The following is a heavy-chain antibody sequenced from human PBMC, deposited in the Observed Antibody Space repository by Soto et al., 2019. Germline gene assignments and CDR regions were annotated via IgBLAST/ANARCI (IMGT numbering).Heavy chain of an antibody. J-gene: IGHJ4*02. CDR1: GFTFSSYG. V-gene: IGHV3-30*18. CDR2: ISYDGSNK. D-gene: IGHD2-21*01. Sequence: QVQLVESGGGVVQPGRSLRLSCAASGFTFSSYGRHWVRQAPGKGLVWVAVISYDGSNKYYADSVKGRFTISRDNSKNTLYLQMNSLRAADTAVYYCAKDNRALWLVRGYYFHYWGQGTLVTVSS. CDR3: AKDNRALWLVRGYYFHY.